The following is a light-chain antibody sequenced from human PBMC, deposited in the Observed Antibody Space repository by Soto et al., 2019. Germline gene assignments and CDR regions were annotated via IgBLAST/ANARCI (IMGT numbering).Light chain of an antibody. J-gene: IGKJ2*01. CDR3: QQDESTPPT. Sequence: DIVMTQSPDSLAVSLGERATINCKSSQSVLYSSNNKNYLAWYQQRPGQPPKLLIYWASTRESGVPDRFSGSGSGTDFTLTITSLQAEDVAVYYCQQDESTPPTFVQVTKLVIK. CDR2: WAS. CDR1: QSVLYSSNNKNY. V-gene: IGKV4-1*01.